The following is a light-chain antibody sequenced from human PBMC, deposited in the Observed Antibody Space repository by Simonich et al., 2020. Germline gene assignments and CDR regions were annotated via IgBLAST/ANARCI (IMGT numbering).Light chain of an antibody. Sequence: QSALTQPASVSGSPGQSITISCTGTSSDVGGYNYVSWYQQPPGKAPKLMIYDVSKRPTVAANRCSGSKSGNTASLTISVLQAEDEADYYCSSYTSSSTWVFGGGTKLTVL. V-gene: IGLV2-14*01. CDR1: SSDVGGYNY. CDR3: SSYTSSSTWV. CDR2: DVS. J-gene: IGLJ3*02.